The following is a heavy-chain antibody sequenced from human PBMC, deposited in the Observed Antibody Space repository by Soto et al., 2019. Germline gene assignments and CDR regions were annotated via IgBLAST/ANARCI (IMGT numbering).Heavy chain of an antibody. CDR1: GFAVSANY. J-gene: IGHJ4*02. D-gene: IGHD4-17*01. CDR2: IYSGGDT. CDR3: ATRMTTAPY. V-gene: IGHV3-66*01. Sequence: EAHLVGSGGGLVQPGGSLRLSCAASGFAVSANYLSWVRQAPGKGLEWVSLIYSGGDTDYADSVRGRFTISRDNSKNTLYLQMNSLKAEYTAVYYCATRMTTAPYWGQGALVNVSS.